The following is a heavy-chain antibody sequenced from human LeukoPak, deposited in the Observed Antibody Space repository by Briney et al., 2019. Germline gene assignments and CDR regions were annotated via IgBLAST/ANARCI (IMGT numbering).Heavy chain of an antibody. CDR1: GFTFSSYA. J-gene: IGHJ6*02. D-gene: IGHD4-11*01. Sequence: PGGSLRLSCAASGFTFSSYAMSWVRQAPGKGLEWVSAISGSGGSTYYADSVKGRFTISRDNSKNTLYLQMNSLRAEDTAVYYCAESNVYYYYGMDVWGQGTTVTVSS. V-gene: IGHV3-23*01. CDR3: AESNVYYYYGMDV. CDR2: ISGSGGST.